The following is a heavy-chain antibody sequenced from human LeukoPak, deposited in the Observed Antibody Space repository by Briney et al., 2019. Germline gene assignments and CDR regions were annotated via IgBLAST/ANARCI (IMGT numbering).Heavy chain of an antibody. V-gene: IGHV3-7*04. D-gene: IGHD1-1*01. CDR3: ARDSTVTVFDL. Sequence: RDSLRLSCVASGFTFISYWMTWVRQAPGKGLEWVAQISQDGTESFSVDSVRGRFTISRDNAQNSVYLQMNSLRPEDTAVYYCARDSTVTVFDLWGQGTLVTSSS. CDR1: GFTFISYW. J-gene: IGHJ4*02. CDR2: ISQDGTES.